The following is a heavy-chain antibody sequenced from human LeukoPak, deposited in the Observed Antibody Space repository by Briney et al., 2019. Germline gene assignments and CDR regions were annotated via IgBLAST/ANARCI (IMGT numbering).Heavy chain of an antibody. Sequence: ASETLSLTCTVSGGSISSYYWSCIRQPPGKGLEGIGYIYYSGSTNYNPSLKSRVTISVDTSKNQFSLKLSSVTAADTAVYYCARALVVPAAMVNWFDPWGQGTLVTVSS. V-gene: IGHV4-59*01. CDR1: GGSISSYY. J-gene: IGHJ5*02. CDR3: ARALVVPAAMVNWFDP. CDR2: IYYSGST. D-gene: IGHD2-2*01.